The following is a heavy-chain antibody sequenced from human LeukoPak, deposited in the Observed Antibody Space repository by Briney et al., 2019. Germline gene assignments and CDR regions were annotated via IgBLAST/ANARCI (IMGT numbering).Heavy chain of an antibody. Sequence: ASVKVSCKASGYTFTSDDINWVRQATGQGLEWMGWINPNSGNTGSAQKFQGRVTMTRNTSISTAYMELSSLRSEDTAVYYCQVTMVRNSFDYWGQGTLVAVSS. CDR2: INPNSGNT. J-gene: IGHJ4*02. D-gene: IGHD3-10*01. CDR3: QVTMVRNSFDY. CDR1: GYTFTSDD. V-gene: IGHV1-8*01.